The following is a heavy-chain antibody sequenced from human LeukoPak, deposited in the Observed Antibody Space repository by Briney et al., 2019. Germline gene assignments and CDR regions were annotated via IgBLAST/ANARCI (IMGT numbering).Heavy chain of an antibody. CDR3: ARASTNYYDSSGYLLFDY. CDR1: GYTFTGYY. CDR2: INPNSGGT. D-gene: IGHD3-22*01. J-gene: IGHJ4*02. Sequence: ASVKVSCKAPGYTFTGYYMHWVRQAPGQGLEWMGWINPNSGGTNYAQKFQGRVTMTRDTSISTAYMELSRLRSDDTAVYYCARASTNYYDSSGYLLFDYWGQGTLVTVSS. V-gene: IGHV1-2*02.